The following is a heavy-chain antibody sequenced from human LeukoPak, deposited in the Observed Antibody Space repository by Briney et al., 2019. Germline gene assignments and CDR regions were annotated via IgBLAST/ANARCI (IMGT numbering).Heavy chain of an antibody. V-gene: IGHV1-46*01. CDR2: IGPNSGAT. CDR1: ANTFTNYY. D-gene: IGHD1-14*01. J-gene: IGHJ4*02. CDR3: VREKPDSGGFDY. Sequence: GASVKVSRKASANTFTNYYMHWVRQAPGQGLEWMGIIGPNSGATSYAQQFQGRVTMTTDTSTSTVYMELKNLKSDDTAVYSCVREKPDSGGFDYWGQGTLVTVSS.